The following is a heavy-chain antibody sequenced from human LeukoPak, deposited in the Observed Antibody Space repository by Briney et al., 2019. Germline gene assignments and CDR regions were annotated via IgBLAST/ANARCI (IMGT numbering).Heavy chain of an antibody. D-gene: IGHD1-26*01. CDR3: AKDNRKWELRDGFDL. CDR2: ISYNSGYT. Sequence: GGSLRLSCAASGFTFDDYAMHWVRQRPGKGLEWVSGISYNSGYTAYADSVKGRFTISRDNAKNSLYLQMITLRAEDTAFYYCAKDNRKWELRDGFDLWGQGTTVTVSS. V-gene: IGHV3-9*01. J-gene: IGHJ3*01. CDR1: GFTFDDYA.